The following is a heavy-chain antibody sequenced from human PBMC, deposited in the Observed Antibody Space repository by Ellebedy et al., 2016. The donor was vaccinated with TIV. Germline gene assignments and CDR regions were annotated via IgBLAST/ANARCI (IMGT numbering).Heavy chain of an antibody. D-gene: IGHD2-21*01. J-gene: IGHJ6*02. V-gene: IGHV1-69*10. Sequence: ASVKVSXXASGGTFSIYAISWVRQAPGQGLEWMGGIIPILTRTNYAQKFQGRVTITADESTSTAYMDLSSLRSEDTAVYYCARSQAYCGGECYEVDDHYYGMDVWGEGTTVTVSS. CDR1: GGTFSIYA. CDR3: ARSQAYCGGECYEVDDHYYGMDV. CDR2: IIPILTRT.